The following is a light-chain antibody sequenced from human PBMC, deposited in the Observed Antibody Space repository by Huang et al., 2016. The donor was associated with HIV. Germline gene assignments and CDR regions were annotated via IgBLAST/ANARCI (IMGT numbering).Light chain of an antibody. V-gene: IGKV3-20*01. CDR1: QSVSSSY. J-gene: IGKJ1*01. CDR2: GAS. CDR3: QQYGSSPWT. Sequence: EIVLTQSPGTLSLSPGERATLSCRASQSVSSSYLALYQQKPGHAPRLLIYGASSRATVIPDRFSGSGSGTDFTLTSSRLEPEDFAVYYCQQYGSSPWTFGQGTKVEIK.